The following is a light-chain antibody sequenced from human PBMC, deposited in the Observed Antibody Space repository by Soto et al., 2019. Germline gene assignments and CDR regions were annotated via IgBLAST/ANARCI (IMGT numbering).Light chain of an antibody. Sequence: QSVLTQPASVSGSPVQSITISCTGTSSYVGGYNYVSWYQQHPGKAPKLMIYDVRNRPSGVSNRFSGSKSVNTASLTISGLQAEGEADYYCSSYTSICTYAFGTGTKVTVL. J-gene: IGLJ1*01. CDR2: DVR. CDR3: SSYTSICTYA. CDR1: SSYVGGYNY. V-gene: IGLV2-14*01.